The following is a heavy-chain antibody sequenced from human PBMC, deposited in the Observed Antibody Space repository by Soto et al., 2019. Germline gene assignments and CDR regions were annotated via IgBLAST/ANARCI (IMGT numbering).Heavy chain of an antibody. Sequence: GGSLRLSCAASGVTFSSFAVSWVRQAPGKGLEWVSSISGSGGRIDYADSVKGRFTIARDNSKNTLFLQMNSLRAEDTAVYSCAKGHGDWGGNFLNSWGQGTLVTVSS. CDR1: GVTFSSFA. CDR2: ISGSGGRI. V-gene: IGHV3-23*01. CDR3: AKGHGDWGGNFLNS. D-gene: IGHD4-17*01. J-gene: IGHJ4*02.